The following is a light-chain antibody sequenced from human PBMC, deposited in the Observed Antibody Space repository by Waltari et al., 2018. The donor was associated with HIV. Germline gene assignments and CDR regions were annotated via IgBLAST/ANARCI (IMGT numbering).Light chain of an antibody. V-gene: IGKV1-5*03. CDR2: KAS. Sequence: DIQMTQSPSTLSASVGDRVTITCRASQSISSWLAWYRQKPGKAPKLLSYKASSLESGVPSRFSGSGSGTEFTLTISSLQPDDFATYYCQQYNSYSWTFGQGTKVEIK. J-gene: IGKJ1*01. CDR1: QSISSW. CDR3: QQYNSYSWT.